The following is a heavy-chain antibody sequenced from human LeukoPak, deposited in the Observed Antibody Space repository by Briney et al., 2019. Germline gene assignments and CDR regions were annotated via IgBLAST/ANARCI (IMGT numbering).Heavy chain of an antibody. D-gene: IGHD2/OR15-2a*01. CDR1: GYSLNAYY. J-gene: IGHJ4*02. CDR3: ARGLSQDY. CDR2: INPNSGDT. V-gene: IGHV1-2*02. Sequence: ASVKVSCKASGYSLNAYYMNWMRQAPGQGLEWMGWINPNSGDTNYAQKFQGRVTMTRDTSINTVYMELNRLKSDDTAVYYCARGLSQDYWGQGTLSPSPQ.